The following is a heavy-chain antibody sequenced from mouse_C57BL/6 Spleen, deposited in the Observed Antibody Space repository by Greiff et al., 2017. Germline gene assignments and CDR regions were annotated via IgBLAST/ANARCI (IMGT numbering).Heavy chain of an antibody. V-gene: IGHV1-69*01. Sequence: QVQLQQPGAELVMPGASVKLSCKASGYTFTSYWMHWVKQRPGQGLEWIGEIDPSDSYTNYNQKFKGKSTLTVDKSSSTAYMQLSILPSEDSAVYYCTSQVFDYGGQGTSLTVSS. CDR3: TSQVFDY. CDR2: IDPSDSYT. CDR1: GYTFTSYW. J-gene: IGHJ2*02.